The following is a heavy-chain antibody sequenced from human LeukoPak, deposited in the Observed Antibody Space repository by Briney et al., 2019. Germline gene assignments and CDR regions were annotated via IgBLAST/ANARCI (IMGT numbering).Heavy chain of an antibody. D-gene: IGHD6-13*01. CDR2: MNPNSGNT. CDR1: GYTFTSYD. J-gene: IGHJ4*02. Sequence: ASVTVSFKASGYTFTSYDINWVRQATGQGVEWMGWMNPNSGNTGYARKFQGRVTITRNTSISTAYMELSSLRSEDTAVYYCARGYRQQLVCPYWGQGTLVTVSS. CDR3: ARGYRQQLVCPY. V-gene: IGHV1-8*01.